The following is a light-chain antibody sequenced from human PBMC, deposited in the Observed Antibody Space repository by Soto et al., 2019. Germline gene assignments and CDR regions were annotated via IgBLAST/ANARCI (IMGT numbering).Light chain of an antibody. CDR3: QQYNNWPPFT. J-gene: IGKJ3*01. CDR1: RSVSRN. Sequence: EIVRTQSPATLSVSPGEAATLSCRASRSVSRNLAWYQQKPGQAPRLLIYDASARATGIPARFTGSGSGTEFTLPISSLQSEDFALYYCQQYNNWPPFTFGPGTKVDIK. V-gene: IGKV3-15*01. CDR2: DAS.